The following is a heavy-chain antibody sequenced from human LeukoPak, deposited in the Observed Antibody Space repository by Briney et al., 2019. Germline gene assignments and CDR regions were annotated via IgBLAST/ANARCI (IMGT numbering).Heavy chain of an antibody. CDR1: GGSFSGYY. CDR3: ARVLNSGYSDY. D-gene: IGHD3-22*01. J-gene: IGHJ4*02. V-gene: IGHV4-34*01. Sequence: PSETLSLTCAVYGGSFSGYYWSWIRQPPGRGLEWIGEINHSGSTDYNPSFKSRVTISVDTSKNQFSLKLTSVTAADTAIYYCARVLNSGYSDYWGQGTLVTVSS. CDR2: INHSGST.